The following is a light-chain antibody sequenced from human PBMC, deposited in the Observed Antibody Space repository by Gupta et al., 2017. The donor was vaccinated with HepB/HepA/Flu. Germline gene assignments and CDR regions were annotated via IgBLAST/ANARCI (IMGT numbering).Light chain of an antibody. CDR1: RSLVSTDGNTY. J-gene: IGKJ2*01. V-gene: IGKV2-30*01. CDR3: RQEEWYPNT. CDR2: KVS. Sequence: DVVLTQSPLSLPVTLGQPASISCTSSRSLVSTDGNTYFDWFHQRPGRSPRRLLYKVSNRDSGVPDRFSGSGSGADFTLKIIRRVAEDLVVYYCRQEEWYPNTFGQGTKMEIK.